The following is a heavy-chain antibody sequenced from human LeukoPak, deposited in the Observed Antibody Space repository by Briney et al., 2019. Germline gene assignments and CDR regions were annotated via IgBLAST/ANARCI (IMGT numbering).Heavy chain of an antibody. CDR2: IYFSGTT. V-gene: IGHV4-39*01. CDR3: ARHERSVAVAGSFDF. D-gene: IGHD6-19*01. Sequence: PSETLSLTCTVSGGSISTTSFYWAWIRQPPGKGLEWIGSIYFSGTTHYNPSLKSRVTISVDTSKNNFSLKLTSLTVADTAVYYCARHERSVAVAGSFDFWGQGTLVTVSS. J-gene: IGHJ4*02. CDR1: GGSISTTSFY.